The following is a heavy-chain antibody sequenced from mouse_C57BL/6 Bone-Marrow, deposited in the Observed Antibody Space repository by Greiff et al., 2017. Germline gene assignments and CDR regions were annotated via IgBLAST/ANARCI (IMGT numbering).Heavy chain of an antibody. CDR3: AKSFYYYGPRGYFDV. D-gene: IGHD1-1*01. CDR1: GFSLTSYG. Sequence: QVQLQQSGPGLVQPSQSLSITCTVSGFSLTSYGVHWVRQSPGKGLEWLGVIWRGGSTDYNAAFMSRLSITKDNSKSQVFFKMNSLQADDTAIYYCAKSFYYYGPRGYFDVWGTGTTVTVSS. J-gene: IGHJ1*03. CDR2: IWRGGST. V-gene: IGHV2-5*01.